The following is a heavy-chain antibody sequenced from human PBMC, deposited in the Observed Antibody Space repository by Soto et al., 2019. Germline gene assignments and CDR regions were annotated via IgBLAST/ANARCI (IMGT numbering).Heavy chain of an antibody. V-gene: IGHV4-59*01. CDR1: GGSISSYY. D-gene: IGHD1-26*01. CDR3: ARDLKGVVGATDYGYFDL. CDR2: IYYSGST. Sequence: SETLSLTCTVSGGSISSYYWSWIRQPPGKGLEWIGYIYYSGSTNYNPSLKSRVTISVDTSKNQFSLKLSSVTAADTAVYYCARDLKGVVGATDYGYFDLWGRGTLVTVSS. J-gene: IGHJ2*01.